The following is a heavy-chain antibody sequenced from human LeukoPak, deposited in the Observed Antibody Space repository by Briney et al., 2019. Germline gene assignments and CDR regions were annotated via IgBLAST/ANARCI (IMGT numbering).Heavy chain of an antibody. V-gene: IGHV3-23*01. CDR2: ISGSGGST. Sequence: GGSLRLSCAASGFTFSSYAMSWVRQAPGKGLEWVSAISGSGGSTYYADSVKGRFTISRDNSKNTLYLQMNSLRAKDTAVYYSAKDQGFPYSTYFDYWGQGTLVTVSS. J-gene: IGHJ4*02. CDR1: GFTFSSYA. CDR3: AKDQGFPYSTYFDY. D-gene: IGHD2-21*01.